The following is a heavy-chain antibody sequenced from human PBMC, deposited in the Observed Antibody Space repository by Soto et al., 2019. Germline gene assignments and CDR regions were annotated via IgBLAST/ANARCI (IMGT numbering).Heavy chain of an antibody. Sequence: QVQLVESGGGVVQPGRSLRLSCAASGFTFSSYGMHWVRQAPGKGLEWVAVIWYDGSDTYYADSVKGRFTISRDNSKNTLYLQMNSLRAEDTSVSYCARDQGDGWGQGTLVTVSS. CDR3: ARDQGDG. D-gene: IGHD2-21*02. CDR1: GFTFSSYG. V-gene: IGHV3-33*01. J-gene: IGHJ4*02. CDR2: IWYDGSDT.